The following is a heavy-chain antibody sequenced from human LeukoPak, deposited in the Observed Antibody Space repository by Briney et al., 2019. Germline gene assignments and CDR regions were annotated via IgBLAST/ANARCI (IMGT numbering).Heavy chain of an antibody. CDR1: GGSISSYY. V-gene: IGHV4-4*07. CDR3: ARGGGAYDSSGYALDY. J-gene: IGHJ4*02. CDR2: IYTSGST. D-gene: IGHD3-22*01. Sequence: SETLSLTCTVSGGSISSYYWSWIRQPAGKGLEWIGRIYTSGSTNYNPSLKSRVTMSVDTSKNQFSLKLSSVTAADTAVYYCARGGGAYDSSGYALDYWGQGTLVTVSS.